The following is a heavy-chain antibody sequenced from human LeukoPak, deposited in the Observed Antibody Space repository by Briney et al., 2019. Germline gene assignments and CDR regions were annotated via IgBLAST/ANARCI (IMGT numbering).Heavy chain of an antibody. D-gene: IGHD3-9*01. CDR2: TYYSGST. CDR3: VRDRYDILSGYYNPQYNYYYMDV. Sequence: SETLSLTCTVSGGSISSHYWSWIRQPPGKGLEWIGYTYYSGSTDYNPSLKSRVSISVDTSKNQFSLKVSSVTAADTAVYYCVRDRYDILSGYYNPQYNYYYMDVWGKGTTVTVSS. CDR1: GGSISSHY. V-gene: IGHV4-59*11. J-gene: IGHJ6*03.